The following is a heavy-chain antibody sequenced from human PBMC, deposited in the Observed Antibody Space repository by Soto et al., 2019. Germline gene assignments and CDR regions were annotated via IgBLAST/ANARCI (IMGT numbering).Heavy chain of an antibody. D-gene: IGHD3-9*01. CDR2: IYYSGST. V-gene: IGHV4-39*01. J-gene: IGHJ6*02. CDR3: ARLDVDQYYYYGMDV. CDR1: GGSISSSSYY. Sequence: SETLSLTCTVSGGSISSSSYYWGWIRQPPGKGLEWIGSIYYSGSTYYNPSLKSRVTISVDTSKNQFSLKLSSVTAADTAVYYCARLDVDQYYYYGMDVWGQGTTVTVSS.